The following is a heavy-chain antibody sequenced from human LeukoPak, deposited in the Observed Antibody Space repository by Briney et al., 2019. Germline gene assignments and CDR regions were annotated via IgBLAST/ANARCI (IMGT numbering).Heavy chain of an antibody. D-gene: IGHD4-17*01. Sequence: SETLSLTCTVSGGSISSDSYYSGWIRQPPGKGLEWIGSIYYSGSTYYNPSLKSRVTISVDTSKNQFSLKLSSVTAADTAVCYCARQRISTVTTQDYFDYWGQGTLVTVSS. CDR2: IYYSGST. V-gene: IGHV4-39*01. CDR1: GGSISSDSYY. CDR3: ARQRISTVTTQDYFDY. J-gene: IGHJ4*02.